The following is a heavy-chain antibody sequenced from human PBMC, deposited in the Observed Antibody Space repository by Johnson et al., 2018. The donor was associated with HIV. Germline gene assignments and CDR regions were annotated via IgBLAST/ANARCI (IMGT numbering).Heavy chain of an antibody. CDR3: ASLYYVSSGYYRAGAFDI. D-gene: IGHD3-22*01. Sequence: QVQLVESGGGVVQPGRSLRLSCAASGFTFSSYAMHWVRQAPGKGLEWVAVISYDGSNKYYADSVKGRFTISRDNSKNTLYLQMNSLRAEDTAVYYLASLYYVSSGYYRAGAFDIWGQGTMVTVSS. J-gene: IGHJ3*02. V-gene: IGHV3-30-3*01. CDR2: ISYDGSNK. CDR1: GFTFSSYA.